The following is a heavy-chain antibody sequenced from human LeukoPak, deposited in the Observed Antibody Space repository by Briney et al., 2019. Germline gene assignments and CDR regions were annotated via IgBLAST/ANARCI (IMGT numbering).Heavy chain of an antibody. V-gene: IGHV3-23*01. Sequence: PGGSLRLSCAASGFTFSSYAMSWVRQAPGKGLEWVSGIRGSGGSTFYADSVKGRFTISRDNSKNTLYLQMNSLRVEDTAVYYCARDSSMLRGPLVIYYFDFWGQGTLVTVSS. D-gene: IGHD3-10*01. CDR2: IRGSGGST. CDR1: GFTFSSYA. CDR3: ARDSSMLRGPLVIYYFDF. J-gene: IGHJ4*02.